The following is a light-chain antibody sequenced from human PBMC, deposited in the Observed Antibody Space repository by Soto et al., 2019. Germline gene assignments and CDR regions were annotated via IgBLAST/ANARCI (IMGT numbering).Light chain of an antibody. CDR2: DAS. CDR3: QQRSNWPLT. CDR1: QSVSSY. J-gene: IGKJ4*02. Sequence: EIVLTQSPATLSLSPGERATLSCMASQSVSSYLAWYQQKPGQAPRLLIYDASNRATGVPARFSGSGSGTDFPLPISSLEPEDFAVYYCQQRSNWPLTFGGGTKVEIK. V-gene: IGKV3-11*01.